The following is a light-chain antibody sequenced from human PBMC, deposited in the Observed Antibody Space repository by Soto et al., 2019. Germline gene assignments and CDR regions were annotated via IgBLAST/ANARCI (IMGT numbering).Light chain of an antibody. V-gene: IGKV3-20*01. CDR1: QSVTANY. Sequence: EIVLTQSPGTLSLSPGERATLSCRARQSVTANYLAWYQQKPGQAPRLLIYGASSRATGIPDRVSGSGSRTDFTLTISRLEPEDFAVFYCQQYGSSPETFGQGTKVEIK. CDR3: QQYGSSPET. J-gene: IGKJ1*01. CDR2: GAS.